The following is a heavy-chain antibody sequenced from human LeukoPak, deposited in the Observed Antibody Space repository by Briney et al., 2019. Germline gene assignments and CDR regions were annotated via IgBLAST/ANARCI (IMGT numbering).Heavy chain of an antibody. CDR1: GYTFTGYY. D-gene: IGHD1-26*01. Sequence: ASVKVSCKASGYTFTGYYMHWVRQAPGQGLEWMGWINPNSGGINYAQQFQGRVTMTRDTSTSTVYMELSSLRSEDTAVYYCARVLSYSGSYFGPFDYWGQGTLVTVSS. CDR2: INPNSGGI. J-gene: IGHJ4*02. CDR3: ARVLSYSGSYFGPFDY. V-gene: IGHV1-2*02.